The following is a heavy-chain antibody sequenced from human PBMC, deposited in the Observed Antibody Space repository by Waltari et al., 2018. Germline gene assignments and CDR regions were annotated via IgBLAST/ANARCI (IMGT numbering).Heavy chain of an antibody. V-gene: IGHV3-23*01. CDR1: GFNFHNYS. CDR3: AKYCLMGATRAFDY. D-gene: IGHD1-26*01. CDR2: SSDGCGSI. Sequence: EVQLLDSGGGLVQPGGSLRLSCAASGFNFHNYSLTWVLQAPGKGVEGVEVSSDGCGSIHYADSVKGRFIISRDNSKNSLYLQMNSLRAEYTAVYYCAKYCLMGATRAFDYWGQGVLVTVSS. J-gene: IGHJ4*02.